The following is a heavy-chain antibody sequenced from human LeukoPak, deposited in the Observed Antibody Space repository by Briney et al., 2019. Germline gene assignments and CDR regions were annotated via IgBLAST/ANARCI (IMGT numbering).Heavy chain of an antibody. CDR1: GFTFRSYA. CDR2: ISGSGDNT. CDR3: TKSVRSIWWGGAYYFDY. V-gene: IGHV3-23*01. Sequence: GGSLRLSCAASGFTFRSYAMSWVRQAPGKGLEWVSVISGSGDNTDYADSVKGRFSISRDNSKNTLYLQMNSLRAEDTAVYYCTKSVRSIWWGGAYYFDYWGQGALVTVSS. J-gene: IGHJ4*02. D-gene: IGHD6-13*01.